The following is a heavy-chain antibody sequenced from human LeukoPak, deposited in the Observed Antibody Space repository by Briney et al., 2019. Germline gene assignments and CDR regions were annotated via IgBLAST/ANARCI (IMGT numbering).Heavy chain of an antibody. CDR3: AKTYNTWGGDFDY. CDR2: LIGSGGST. Sequence: GGSLRLSCAASGFTFSRQAMSWVRQAPGKGLQWVSTLIGSGGSTYYADSVKGRFTISRDNSRNTLYLQMNSPTAEDTAIYYCAKTYNTWGGDFDYWGQGALVTVSS. CDR1: GFTFSRQA. D-gene: IGHD3-16*01. V-gene: IGHV3-23*01. J-gene: IGHJ4*02.